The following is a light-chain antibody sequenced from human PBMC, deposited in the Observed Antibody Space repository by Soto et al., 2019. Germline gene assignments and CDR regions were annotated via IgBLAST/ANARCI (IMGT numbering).Light chain of an antibody. V-gene: IGKV3-20*01. CDR1: QSVSSSY. CDR2: GAS. CDR3: QQYGSSPPIT. J-gene: IGKJ5*01. Sequence: EIVLTQSPGTLSLSPGERATLSCRASQSVSSSYLAWYQQRPGQAPRLLIYGASSRAPGIPDRFSGSGSGTDFTLTISRLEPEDFAVYYCQQYGSSPPITCGQGTRLEI.